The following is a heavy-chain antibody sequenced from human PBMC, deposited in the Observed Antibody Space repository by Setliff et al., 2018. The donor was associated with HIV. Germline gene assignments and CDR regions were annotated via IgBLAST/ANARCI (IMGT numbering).Heavy chain of an antibody. CDR1: DASISNYH. CDR2: IYYSGST. D-gene: IGHD5-18*01. V-gene: IGHV4-59*01. Sequence: SETLSLTCTVSDASISNYHWSWIRQPPGKGLEWIGYIYYSGSTNYNPSLKSRVTISVDTSKNQFSLKLSSVTAADTAVYYCARGSRGYSYAYYYYYMDVWGKGTTVTVSS. CDR3: ARGSRGYSYAYYYYYMDV. J-gene: IGHJ6*03.